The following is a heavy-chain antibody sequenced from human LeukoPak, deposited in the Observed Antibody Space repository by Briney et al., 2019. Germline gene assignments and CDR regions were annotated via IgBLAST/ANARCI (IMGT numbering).Heavy chain of an antibody. Sequence: PSETLSLTCAVYGGSFSGYYWSWIRQPPGKGLEWIGEINHSGSTNYNPSLKSRVTISVDTSKNQFSLKLSSVTAADTAVYYCARRRGLWTPRGGFDPWGQGTLVTVSS. D-gene: IGHD3/OR15-3a*01. V-gene: IGHV4-34*01. J-gene: IGHJ5*02. CDR2: INHSGST. CDR3: ARRRGLWTPRGGFDP. CDR1: GGSFSGYY.